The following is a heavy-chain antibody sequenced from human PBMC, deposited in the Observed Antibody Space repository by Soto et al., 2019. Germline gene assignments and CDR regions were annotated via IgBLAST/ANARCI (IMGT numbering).Heavy chain of an antibody. D-gene: IGHD6-13*01. V-gene: IGHV3-23*01. CDR3: AKASFAHYSSSWTDY. CDR2: ISGSGGST. Sequence: PGGSLRLSLAASGFTFSSYAMSWVSQAPGKGLEWVSAISGSGGSTYYADSVKGRFTISRDNAKNTLYLQMNSLRAEDTAVYYCAKASFAHYSSSWTDYWGQGTLVTVSS. CDR1: GFTFSSYA. J-gene: IGHJ4*02.